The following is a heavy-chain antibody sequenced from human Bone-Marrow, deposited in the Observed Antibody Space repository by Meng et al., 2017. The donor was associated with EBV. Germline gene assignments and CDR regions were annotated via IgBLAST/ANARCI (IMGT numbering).Heavy chain of an antibody. V-gene: IGHV7-4-1*02. CDR1: GFTFTSYT. J-gene: IGHJ4*02. D-gene: IGHD1-1*01. CDR2: INSNTGNT. Sequence: QLQPVASGLWLTKPGLSLKVFCNASGFTFTSYTLNWVRQAPGQGLEWIRWINSNTGNTTYALGFTGRIVVSLDTTLCTELLQISSLEADDTGFYYGATSNNWSDFHYWGQGTLVTVSS. CDR3: ATSNNWSDFHY.